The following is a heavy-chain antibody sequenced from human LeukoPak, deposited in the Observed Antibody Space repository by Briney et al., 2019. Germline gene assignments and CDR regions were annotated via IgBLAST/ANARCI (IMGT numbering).Heavy chain of an antibody. J-gene: IGHJ6*02. Sequence: PSETLSLTCTVSGGSVSSGSYYWSWIRQPPGKGLEWIGYIYYSGSTNYNPSLKSRVTISVDTSKNQFSLKLSSVTAEDTAMYFCARDGGSFSYNMDVWAKGPRSPSP. V-gene: IGHV4-61*01. CDR2: IYYSGST. CDR3: ARDGGSFSYNMDV. CDR1: GGSVSSGSYY. D-gene: IGHD1-26*01.